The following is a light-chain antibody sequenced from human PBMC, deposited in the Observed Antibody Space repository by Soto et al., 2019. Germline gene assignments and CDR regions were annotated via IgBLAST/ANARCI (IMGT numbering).Light chain of an antibody. J-gene: IGKJ1*01. CDR1: QSVSSSY. CDR2: GAA. CDR3: HLYGSSPPWT. Sequence: EIVLTQSPGTLSLSPGERATLSCRASQSVSSSYLAWYQQKPGQAPRLLIYGAASRATGIPDRFSGSRSGTDFTLTISRLETEDFAVYYCHLYGSSPPWTFGQGTKVEIK. V-gene: IGKV3-20*01.